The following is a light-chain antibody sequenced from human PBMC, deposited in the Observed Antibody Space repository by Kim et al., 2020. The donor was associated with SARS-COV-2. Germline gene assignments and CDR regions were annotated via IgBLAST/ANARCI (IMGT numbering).Light chain of an antibody. Sequence: EIVLTQSPGTLSLSPGETATLSCRASQSISSALLAWYQQSPGQAPRLLMSGASIRATGIPDRFSGSGSGTDFTLTTSRLETDDFEVYYCKQYGTTPLTFGGGTKVEIK. CDR1: QSISSAL. V-gene: IGKV3-20*01. J-gene: IGKJ4*01. CDR2: GAS. CDR3: KQYGTTPLT.